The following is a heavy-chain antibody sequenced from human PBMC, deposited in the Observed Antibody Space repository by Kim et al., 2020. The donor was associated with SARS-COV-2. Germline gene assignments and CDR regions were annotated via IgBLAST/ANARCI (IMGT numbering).Heavy chain of an antibody. J-gene: IGHJ5*02. Sequence: GGSLRLSCVASGFSFNNYAMSWVRQAPGKGLQWVAGIGASLAQTYYADSVKGRFTISRDNSKNTLLLQMNSLRVDDTAVYPCARLWARFHWFDPWGPGT. CDR1: GFSFNNYA. CDR2: IGASLAQT. D-gene: IGHD2-21*01. V-gene: IGHV3-23*01. CDR3: ARLWARFHWFDP.